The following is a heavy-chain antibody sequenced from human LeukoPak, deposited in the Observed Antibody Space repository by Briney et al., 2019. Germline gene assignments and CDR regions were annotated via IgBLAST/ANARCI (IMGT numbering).Heavy chain of an antibody. CDR2: MNPNSGNT. J-gene: IGHJ4*02. Sequence: ASVKVSCKASGYTFTSCDINWVRQATGQGLEWMGWMNPNSGNTGYAQKFQGRVTMTRNTSISTAYMELSSLRSEDTAVYYCAREGGLSTHNYRDYWGQGTLVTVSS. V-gene: IGHV1-8*01. CDR1: GYTFTSCD. CDR3: AREGGLSTHNYRDY. D-gene: IGHD3-16*02.